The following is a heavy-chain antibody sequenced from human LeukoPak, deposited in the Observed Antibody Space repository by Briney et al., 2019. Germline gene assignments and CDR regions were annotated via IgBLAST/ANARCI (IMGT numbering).Heavy chain of an antibody. CDR3: ARDAFGELYDYYYYGMDV. Sequence: ASVKVSCNASGYTFTSYAMHWVRQAPGQRIEWMGWINAGNGNTKYSQTFQGRVTITRDTSASTAYMELSSLRSEDTAVYYCARDAFGELYDYYYYGMDVWGKGTTVTVSS. CDR2: INAGNGNT. V-gene: IGHV1-3*01. J-gene: IGHJ6*04. CDR1: GYTFTSYA. D-gene: IGHD3-10*01.